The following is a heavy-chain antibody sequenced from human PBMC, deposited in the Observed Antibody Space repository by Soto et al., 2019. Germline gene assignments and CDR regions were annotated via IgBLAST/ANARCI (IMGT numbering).Heavy chain of an antibody. Sequence: QVQLQESGPGLVKPSETLSLTCTVSGGSISSYYWSWIRQPPGKGLEWIGYIYYSGSTNYNPSLKSRVTISVDTSKNQFSLKLSSVTAADTAVYYCARVTKSEMGYYFDYWGQGTLVTVSS. CDR3: ARVTKSEMGYYFDY. J-gene: IGHJ4*02. D-gene: IGHD1-1*01. CDR1: GGSISSYY. CDR2: IYYSGST. V-gene: IGHV4-59*01.